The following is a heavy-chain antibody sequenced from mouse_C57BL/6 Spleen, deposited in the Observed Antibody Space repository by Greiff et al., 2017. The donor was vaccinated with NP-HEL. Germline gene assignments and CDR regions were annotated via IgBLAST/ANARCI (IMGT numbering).Heavy chain of an antibody. D-gene: IGHD2-3*01. CDR1: GFTFSSYG. CDR3: ARLYDGYYDFDY. CDR2: ISSGGSYT. Sequence: EVKVVESGGDLVKPGGSLKLSCAASGFTFSSYGMSWVRQTPDKRLEWVATISSGGSYTYYPDSVKGRFTISRDNAKNTLYLQMSSLKSEDTAMYYCARLYDGYYDFDYWGQGTTLTVSS. J-gene: IGHJ2*01. V-gene: IGHV5-6*01.